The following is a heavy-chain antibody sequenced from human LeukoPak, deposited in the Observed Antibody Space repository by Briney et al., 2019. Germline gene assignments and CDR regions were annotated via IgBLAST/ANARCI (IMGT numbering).Heavy chain of an antibody. J-gene: IGHJ3*02. Sequence: SETLSLTCTVSGGSISSYYWSWIRQPPRKGLERIGYIYYSGSTNYNPSLKSRVTISVDTSKNQFSLKLSSVTAADTAVYYCARRTYYDIADAFDIWGQGTMVTVSS. V-gene: IGHV4-59*08. CDR1: GGSISSYY. CDR2: IYYSGST. D-gene: IGHD3-9*01. CDR3: ARRTYYDIADAFDI.